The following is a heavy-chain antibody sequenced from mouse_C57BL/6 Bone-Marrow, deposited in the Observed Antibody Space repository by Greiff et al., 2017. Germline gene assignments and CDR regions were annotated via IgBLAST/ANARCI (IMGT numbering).Heavy chain of an antibody. Sequence: QVQLQQPGAELVKPGASVKMSCKASGYTFTSYWITWVKQRPGQGLEWIGDIYPGSGSTNYNEKFKSKATLTVATSSSTAYMQLSSLTSEDSAVYYGARGNYDYDWYCDVWGTGTTVTVSS. CDR2: IYPGSGST. D-gene: IGHD2-4*01. CDR1: GYTFTSYW. CDR3: ARGNYDYDWYCDV. J-gene: IGHJ1*03. V-gene: IGHV1-55*01.